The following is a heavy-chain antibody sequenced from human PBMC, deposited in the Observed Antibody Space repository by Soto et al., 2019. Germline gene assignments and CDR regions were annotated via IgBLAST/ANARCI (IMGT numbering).Heavy chain of an antibody. Sequence: GGSLILSCAASGFTFSIHWMHWVRQAPGKGLVWVSRIKSDGSSTSYADSVKGRFTISRDNAKNTLYLQMNSLRAEDTALYYCARGLVVVPAAATSYYYMDVWGKGTTVTVSS. CDR1: GFTFSIHW. J-gene: IGHJ6*03. D-gene: IGHD2-2*01. CDR3: ARGLVVVPAAATSYYYMDV. CDR2: IKSDGSST. V-gene: IGHV3-74*01.